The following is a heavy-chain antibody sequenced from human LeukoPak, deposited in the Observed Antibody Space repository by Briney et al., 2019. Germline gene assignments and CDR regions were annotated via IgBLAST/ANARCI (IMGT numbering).Heavy chain of an antibody. CDR1: GGSISSGSYY. CDR2: IYTSGST. J-gene: IGHJ2*01. Sequence: SETLSLTCTVSGGSISSGSYYWSWIRQPAGKGLEWIGRIYTSGSTNYNPSLKSRVTISVDTSKNQFSLKLSSVTAADTAVYYCARAQRPWYFDLWGRGTLVTVSS. V-gene: IGHV4-61*02. CDR3: ARAQRPWYFDL.